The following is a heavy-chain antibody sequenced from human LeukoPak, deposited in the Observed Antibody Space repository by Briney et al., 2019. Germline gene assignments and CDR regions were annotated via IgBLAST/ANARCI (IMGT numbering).Heavy chain of an antibody. CDR2: IYSGGST. V-gene: IGHV3-66*01. J-gene: IGHJ4*02. D-gene: IGHD4-17*01. Sequence: GGSLRLPCAASGFTLSSNYMSWVRQAPGKGVEWVSVIYSGGSTYYADSVKGRFTISRDNSKNTLYLQMNSLRAEDTAVYYCARVDYGDYGFDYWGQGTLVTVSS. CDR3: ARVDYGDYGFDY. CDR1: GFTLSSNY.